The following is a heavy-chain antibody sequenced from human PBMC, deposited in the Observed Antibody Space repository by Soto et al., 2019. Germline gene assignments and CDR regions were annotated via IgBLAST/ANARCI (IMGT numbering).Heavy chain of an antibody. V-gene: IGHV1-69*01. D-gene: IGHD2-15*01. J-gene: IGHJ6*02. CDR1: GGTFNNYA. Sequence: QEQLLQSGAEVRKPGSSVKVSCKASGGTFNNYAVSWVRQAPGQGLEWMGGIIPMFETVNYAQRFQGRLTIAADESTSTAYMELTSLTSADTAIYFCARGLRTCNYGMDVWGQGTTVTVSS. CDR3: ARGLRTCNYGMDV. CDR2: IIPMFETV.